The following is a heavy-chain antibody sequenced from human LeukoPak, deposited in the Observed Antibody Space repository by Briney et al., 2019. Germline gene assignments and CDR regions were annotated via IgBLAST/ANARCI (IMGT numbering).Heavy chain of an antibody. J-gene: IGHJ4*02. CDR1: GFTFSNYA. Sequence: PGGSLRLSCAASGFTFSNYAVSWVRQAPGKGLEWVSDISGSGDITDYADSVKGRFTISRDNSRNTVHLQMNSLRAEDTAVYYCAMDVRGGCSDVNCYYWGQGTLVTVSS. CDR2: ISGSGDIT. CDR3: AMDVRGGCSDVNCYY. D-gene: IGHD2-15*01. V-gene: IGHV3-23*01.